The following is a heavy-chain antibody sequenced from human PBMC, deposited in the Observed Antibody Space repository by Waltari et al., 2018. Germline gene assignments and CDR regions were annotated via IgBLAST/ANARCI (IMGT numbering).Heavy chain of an antibody. Sequence: QVQLVQSGAEVKKPGSSVKVSCEASGGTFSSYAISWVRQAPGQGLEWRGGIIPIFVTANYAQKFQGRVTITADESTSTAYMELSSLRSEDTAVYYCARSGEYSGYGRVRYFDYWGQGTLVTVSS. CDR1: GGTFSSYA. V-gene: IGHV1-69*13. D-gene: IGHD5-12*01. J-gene: IGHJ4*02. CDR2: IIPIFVTA. CDR3: ARSGEYSGYGRVRYFDY.